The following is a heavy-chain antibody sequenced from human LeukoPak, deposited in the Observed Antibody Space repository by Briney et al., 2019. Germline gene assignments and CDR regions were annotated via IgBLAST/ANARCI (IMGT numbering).Heavy chain of an antibody. Sequence: GGSLRLSCAASGFSVSSNYMIWVRQGPGKGLECVSVISNDGDTYYADSVKGRFTISRDTSKNTVSLQMNSLRAEDTAVYYCPRSRLLQSVDYYYMDVWGKGTTVTVSS. CDR2: ISNDGDT. J-gene: IGHJ6*03. V-gene: IGHV3-53*01. CDR1: GFSVSSNY. CDR3: PRSRLLQSVDYYYMDV. D-gene: IGHD6-25*01.